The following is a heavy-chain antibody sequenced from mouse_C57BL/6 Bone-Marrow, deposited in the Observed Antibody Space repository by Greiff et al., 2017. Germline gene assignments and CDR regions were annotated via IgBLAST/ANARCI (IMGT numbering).Heavy chain of an antibody. CDR1: GYTFTSYG. CDR3: ARPSYSYYYAMDY. V-gene: IGHV1-81*01. D-gene: IGHD2-10*01. J-gene: IGHJ4*01. Sequence: VQLQQSGAELARPGASVKLSCKASGYTFTSYGISWVKQRTGQGLEWIGEIYPRSGNTYYNEKFKGKATLTADKSSSTAYMELRSLTSEDSAVYFCARPSYSYYYAMDYWGRGTSVTVSA. CDR2: IYPRSGNT.